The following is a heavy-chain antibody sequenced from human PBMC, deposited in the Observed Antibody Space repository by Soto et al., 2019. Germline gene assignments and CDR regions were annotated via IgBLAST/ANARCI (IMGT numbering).Heavy chain of an antibody. CDR3: ARDRGYSSSWYCYSYDGRDV. Sequence: VSLSCPASGFPFSSYAMHWVRQAPGKGLEWVAVISYDGSNKYYADSVKGRFTISRDNSKNTLYLQMNSRRAEDTAVYYCARDRGYSSSWYCYSYDGRDVRSKG. CDR2: ISYDGSNK. J-gene: IGHJ6*04. D-gene: IGHD6-13*01. V-gene: IGHV3-30-3*01. CDR1: GFPFSSYA.